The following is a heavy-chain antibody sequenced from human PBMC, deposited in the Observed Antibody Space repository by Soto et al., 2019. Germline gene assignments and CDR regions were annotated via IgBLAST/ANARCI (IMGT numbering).Heavy chain of an antibody. CDR1: GFTFSSYA. V-gene: IGHV3-23*01. CDR2: ISGSGGST. J-gene: IGHJ4*02. Sequence: EVQLLESGGGLVQPGGSLRLSCAASGFTFSSYAMSWVRQAPGKGLEWVSAISGSGGSTYYADSVKGRFTISRDNSKNTLYLQMNNLRAEDTAVYYCAKDTGGYYDSSGYYRNWGQGTLVTVSS. D-gene: IGHD3-22*01. CDR3: AKDTGGYYDSSGYYRN.